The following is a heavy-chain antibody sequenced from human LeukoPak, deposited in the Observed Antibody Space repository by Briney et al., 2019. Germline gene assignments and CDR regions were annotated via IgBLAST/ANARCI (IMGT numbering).Heavy chain of an antibody. CDR2: IYTSGST. J-gene: IGHJ4*02. CDR1: GGSFSGYY. D-gene: IGHD2-15*01. Sequence: PSETLSLTCAVYGGSFSGYYWSWIRQPPGKGLEWIGRIYTSGSTNHNPSLKSRVTMSVDKSKNQLSLKLSSVTAADTAVYYCVRAMWYGAADYWGQGTLVTVSS. CDR3: VRAMWYGAADY. V-gene: IGHV4-59*10.